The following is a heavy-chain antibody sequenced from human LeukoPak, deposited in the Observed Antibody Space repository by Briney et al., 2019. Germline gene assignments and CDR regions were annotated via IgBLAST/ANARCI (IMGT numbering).Heavy chain of an antibody. Sequence: SGTLSLTCAVSGGSISSSNWWSWVRQPPGKGLEWIGEIYHSGSTNYNPSLKSRVTISVDKSKNQFSLKLSSVTAADTAVYYCARVGLLWFGEPVYYFDYWGQGTLVTVSS. CDR3: ARVGLLWFGEPVYYFDY. D-gene: IGHD3-10*01. J-gene: IGHJ4*02. CDR1: GGSISSSNW. CDR2: IYHSGST. V-gene: IGHV4-4*02.